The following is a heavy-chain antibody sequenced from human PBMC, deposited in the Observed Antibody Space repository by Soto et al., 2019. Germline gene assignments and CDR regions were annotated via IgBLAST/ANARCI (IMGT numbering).Heavy chain of an antibody. CDR2: ISGSGGST. CDR1: GFTFSSYA. CDR3: ARTAYGKNYFDY. V-gene: IGHV3-23*01. J-gene: IGHJ4*02. D-gene: IGHD3-10*01. Sequence: GGSLRLSCAASGFTFSSYAMSWVHQAPGKGLEWVSAISGSGGSTYYADSVEGRFTISRDISRNTVYLQMNSLRAEDTAVYYGARTAYGKNYFDYWGQGALVTVSS.